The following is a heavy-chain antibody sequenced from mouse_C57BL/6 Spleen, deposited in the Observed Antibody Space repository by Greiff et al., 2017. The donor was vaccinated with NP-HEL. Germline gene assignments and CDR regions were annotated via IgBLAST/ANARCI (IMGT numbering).Heavy chain of an antibody. Sequence: QVQLQQSGAELVKPGASVKISCKASGYAFSSYWMNWVKQRPGKGLEWIGQIYPGDGDTNYNGKFKGKATLTADKSSSTAYMQLSSLTSEDSAVYFCARSVVARYYFDYWGQGTTLTVSS. J-gene: IGHJ2*01. CDR1: GYAFSSYW. V-gene: IGHV1-80*01. CDR2: IYPGDGDT. CDR3: ARSVVARYYFDY. D-gene: IGHD1-1*01.